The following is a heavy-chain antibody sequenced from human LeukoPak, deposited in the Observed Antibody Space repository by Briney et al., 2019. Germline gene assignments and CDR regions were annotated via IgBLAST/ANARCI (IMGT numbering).Heavy chain of an antibody. CDR1: EFSVSSNY. J-gene: IGHJ4*02. CDR2: IYSGGAT. Sequence: GGSLRPSCAVSEFSVSSNYMNWVRQAPGKGLEWVSVIYSGGATYYADSVRGRFTISRDNSKNMVSLQMTSLGAEDTAVYYCARGRFSGPDDYWGQGTLVTVSS. CDR3: ARGRFSGPDDY. D-gene: IGHD6-19*01. V-gene: IGHV3-53*01.